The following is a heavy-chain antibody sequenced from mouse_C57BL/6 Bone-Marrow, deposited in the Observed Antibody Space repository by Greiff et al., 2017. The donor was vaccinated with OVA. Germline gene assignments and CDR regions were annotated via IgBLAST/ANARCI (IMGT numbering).Heavy chain of an antibody. CDR1: GFTFSSYT. CDR3: ARDGYYPYYFDY. J-gene: IGHJ2*01. CDR2: ISGGGGNT. V-gene: IGHV5-9*01. Sequence: DVMLVESGGGLVKPGGSLKLSCAASGFTFSSYTMSWVRQTPEKRLEWVATISGGGGNTYYPDSVKGRFTISRDTAKNTMYLQMSSLRSEDTALYYCARDGYYPYYFDYWGQGTTLTVSS. D-gene: IGHD2-3*01.